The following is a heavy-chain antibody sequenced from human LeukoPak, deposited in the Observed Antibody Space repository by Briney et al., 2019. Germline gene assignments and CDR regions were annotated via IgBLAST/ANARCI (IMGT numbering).Heavy chain of an antibody. CDR3: ARDRLVTRIYGMVV. D-gene: IGHD3-16*01. CDR1: GFTFSSYG. Sequence: GRSLRLSCAASGFTFSSYGMHWVRQAPGKGLEWVAVIWYDGSNKYYADSVKGRFTISRDNSKNTLYLQMNSLRAEDTAVYYCARDRLVTRIYGMVVWGQGTTVTVSS. V-gene: IGHV3-33*01. CDR2: IWYDGSNK. J-gene: IGHJ6*02.